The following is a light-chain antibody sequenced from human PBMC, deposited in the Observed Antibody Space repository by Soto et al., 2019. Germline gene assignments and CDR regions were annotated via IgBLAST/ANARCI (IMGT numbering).Light chain of an antibody. J-gene: IGKJ2*01. CDR3: QQSYSAPRT. CDR1: QSIGTY. CDR2: GAS. Sequence: DIQMTQSPSSLPASVGDRISITCRASQSIGTYLSWCQQKPGKAPKLLIYGASNLQSGVPSRFSGSGSETGFTLTISTLQPEDFATYYCQQSYSAPRTFGQGTKVDIK. V-gene: IGKV1-39*01.